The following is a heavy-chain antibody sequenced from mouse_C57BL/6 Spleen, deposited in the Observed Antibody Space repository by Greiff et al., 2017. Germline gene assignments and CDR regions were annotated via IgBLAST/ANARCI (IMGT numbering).Heavy chain of an antibody. V-gene: IGHV1-50*01. CDR3: ARGGNYESY. CDR2: IDPSDSYT. J-gene: IGHJ2*01. D-gene: IGHD2-1*01. Sequence: QVQLQQPGAELVKPGASVKLSCKASGYTFTSYWMQWVKQRPGQGLEWIGEIDPSDSYTNYNQQFKGKATLTVDTSSSTAYMQLSSLTSADSAVYYCARGGNYESYWGQGTTLTVSS. CDR1: GYTFTSYW.